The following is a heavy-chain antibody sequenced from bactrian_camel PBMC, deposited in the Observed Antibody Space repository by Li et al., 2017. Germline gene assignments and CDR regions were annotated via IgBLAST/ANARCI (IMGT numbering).Heavy chain of an antibody. CDR3: AADGPGCDRWVLGKPESNY. CDR2: INRDGTPP. CDR1: GYRYSRLS. Sequence: VQLVESGGGSVQAGGSLRVSCAASGYRYSRLSMGWFRQAPGKEREGVAVINRDGTPPSYVDSVKGRFTISRDNAKNTLYLQMNDLQPEDTAMYYGAADGPGCDRWVLGKPESNYWGQGTQVTVS. J-gene: IGHJ4*01. D-gene: IGHD3*01. V-gene: IGHV3S42*01.